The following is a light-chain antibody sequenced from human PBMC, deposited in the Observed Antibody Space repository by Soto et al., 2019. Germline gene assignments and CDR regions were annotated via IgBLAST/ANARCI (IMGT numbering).Light chain of an antibody. CDR1: QSISSY. Sequence: DVKMSQSPSSLSASVGDRVTITCRASQSISSYLNWYQQKPGKAPKLLIYAASSLQSGVPSRFSGSGSGTEFTLTISSLQPDDFATYYGQQYNSYSFCQVAKV. V-gene: IGKV1-39*01. J-gene: IGKJ1*01. CDR3: QQYNSYS. CDR2: AAS.